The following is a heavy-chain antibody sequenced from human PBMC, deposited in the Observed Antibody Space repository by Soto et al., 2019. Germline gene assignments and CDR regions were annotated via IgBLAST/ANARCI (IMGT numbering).Heavy chain of an antibody. CDR1: GYTFTSYG. CDR3: ARDRPLWFGELSGRSY. D-gene: IGHD3-10*01. J-gene: IGHJ4*02. Sequence: QVQLVQSGAEVKKPGASVKVSCKASGYTFTSYGISWVRQAPGQGLEWMGWISAYNGNTNYAQKLQGRVTMTTDKSASRAYMELRSLRSDDTAVYYCARDRPLWFGELSGRSYWGQGTLVAVSS. V-gene: IGHV1-18*01. CDR2: ISAYNGNT.